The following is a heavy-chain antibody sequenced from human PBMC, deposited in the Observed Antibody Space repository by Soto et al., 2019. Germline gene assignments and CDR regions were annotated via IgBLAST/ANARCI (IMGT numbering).Heavy chain of an antibody. D-gene: IGHD4-17*01. V-gene: IGHV3-23*01. J-gene: IGHJ5*02. CDR2: ISGSGGNT. Sequence: EVQLLESGGDLVQPGGSLRLSCAASGLTSSTYAMSWVRQAPGKGLEWVSGISGSGGNTYYADSVKGRFTISRDNAKNTLFMQTNTLRAEDTAVYYCTRHGSGDYFLFDPWGQGTLVTVSS. CDR1: GLTSSTYA. CDR3: TRHGSGDYFLFDP.